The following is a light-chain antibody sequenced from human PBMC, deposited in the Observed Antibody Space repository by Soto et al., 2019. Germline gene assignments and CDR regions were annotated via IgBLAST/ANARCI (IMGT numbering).Light chain of an antibody. J-gene: IGKJ1*01. CDR1: QSVSSD. CDR2: GAS. CDR3: QQYNTWPRT. Sequence: IVMTQYPATLSVSPGERATLSCRASQSVSSDLAWYHQKPGQAPRLLIYGASTRATGIPARSSGSGSGTEFTLTINSLQSEDFAVYYCQQYNTWPRTFGQGSNVDIK. V-gene: IGKV3-15*01.